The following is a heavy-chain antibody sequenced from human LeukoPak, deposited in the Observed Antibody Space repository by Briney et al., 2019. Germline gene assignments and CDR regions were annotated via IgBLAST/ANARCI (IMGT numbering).Heavy chain of an antibody. CDR1: GFTFSSYW. J-gene: IGHJ6*03. V-gene: IGHV3-7*01. D-gene: IGHD6-13*01. CDR2: IKQDGSEK. CDR3: ARDLSYSSSWYYYYYYYMDV. Sequence: GGSLRLSCAASGFTFSSYWMSWVRQAPGKGLEWVANIKQDGSEKYYVDSVKGRFTISRDNAKNSLYLQMSSLRAEDTAVYYCARDLSYSSSWYYYYYYYMDVWGKGTTVTISS.